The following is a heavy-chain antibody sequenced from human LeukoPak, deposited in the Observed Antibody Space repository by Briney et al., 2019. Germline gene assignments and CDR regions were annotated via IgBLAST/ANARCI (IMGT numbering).Heavy chain of an antibody. D-gene: IGHD5-12*01. V-gene: IGHV4-34*01. Sequence: SETLSLTCAVYGGSFSGFYWSWIRQPPGKGLEWIGEINHSGSTNYNPSLKSRVTISVDTSKNQFSLKLSSVTAADTAVYYCARRYSGYDFAYWGQGTLVTVSS. CDR1: GGSFSGFY. J-gene: IGHJ4*02. CDR2: INHSGST. CDR3: ARRYSGYDFAY.